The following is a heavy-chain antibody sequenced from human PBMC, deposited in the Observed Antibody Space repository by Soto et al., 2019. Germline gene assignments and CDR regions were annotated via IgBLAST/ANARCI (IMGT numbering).Heavy chain of an antibody. CDR3: ARGETPTYYYDSSGYYLDY. V-gene: IGHV4-34*01. J-gene: IGHJ4*02. CDR1: GGSFSGYY. Sequence: SETLSLTCAVYGGSFSGYYWSWIRQPPGKGLEWIGEINHSGSTNYNPSLKSRVTISVDTSKNQFSLKLSSVTAADTAVYYCARGETPTYYYDSSGYYLDYWGQGTLVTVSS. D-gene: IGHD3-22*01. CDR2: INHSGST.